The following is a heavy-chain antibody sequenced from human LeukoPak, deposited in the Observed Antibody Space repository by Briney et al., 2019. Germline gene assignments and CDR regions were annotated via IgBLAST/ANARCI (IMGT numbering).Heavy chain of an antibody. J-gene: IGHJ4*02. CDR3: AREGYYYDSSGFYRVDY. V-gene: IGHV4-4*07. Sequence: SETLSLTCTVSGGSISSYYWSWIRQPAGKGLEWIGRIYTSGSTNYNPSLKSRVTMSVDTSKNQFSLNLSSVTAADTAVYYCAREGYYYDSSGFYRVDYWGQGTLVTVSS. CDR2: IYTSGST. CDR1: GGSISSYY. D-gene: IGHD3-22*01.